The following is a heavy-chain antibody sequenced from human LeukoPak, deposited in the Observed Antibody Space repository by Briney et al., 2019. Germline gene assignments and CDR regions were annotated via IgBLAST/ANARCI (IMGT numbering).Heavy chain of an antibody. CDR3: ARSRDGYHHGLL. J-gene: IGHJ4*02. D-gene: IGHD5-24*01. CDR2: IWYDERGK. Sequence: PGGSLRLSCAASGFRLSHSGMHWVRQAPGKGLEWVAVIWYDERGKIYADSVKGRFTISRDIFENTLYLQMNSLRAEDTGLYYCARSRDGYHHGLLWGRGTLVIVSS. CDR1: GFRLSHSG. V-gene: IGHV3-33*01.